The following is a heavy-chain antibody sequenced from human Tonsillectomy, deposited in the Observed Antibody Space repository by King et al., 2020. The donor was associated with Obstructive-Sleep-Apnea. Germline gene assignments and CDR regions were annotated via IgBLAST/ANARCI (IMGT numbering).Heavy chain of an antibody. D-gene: IGHD2-15*01. V-gene: IGHV1-2*04. Sequence: QLVQSGAEVKKPGASVKVSCKASGYTFTGYYMHWVRQAPGQGLEWMGCINPNSGGTNYSQKFQGWCTMSRDTSISPAYIELSRLRSDDTAVYYCARGALPATYYIMDVWGQGTTVTVSS. CDR3: ARGALPATYYIMDV. CDR2: INPNSGGT. J-gene: IGHJ6*02. CDR1: GYTFTGYY.